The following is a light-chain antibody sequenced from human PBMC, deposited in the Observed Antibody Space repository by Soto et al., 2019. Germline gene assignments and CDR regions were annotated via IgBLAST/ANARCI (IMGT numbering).Light chain of an antibody. CDR1: QTFINL. Sequence: DIQMTQSPSTLSAYIGDRVTNTCRASQTFINLVAWYQQKPGKAPNLLIYHASNLETGVLSRFSGSAFGTEFTLTISSLQPDDFATYYCQHYNSYPWTFGQGTKVDIK. J-gene: IGKJ1*01. CDR2: HAS. V-gene: IGKV1-5*01. CDR3: QHYNSYPWT.